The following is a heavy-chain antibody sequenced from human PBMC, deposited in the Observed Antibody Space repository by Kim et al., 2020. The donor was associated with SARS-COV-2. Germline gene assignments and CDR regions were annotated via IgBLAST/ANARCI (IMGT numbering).Heavy chain of an antibody. V-gene: IGHV1-2*04. J-gene: IGHJ3*01. D-gene: IGHD6-13*01. CDR3: ATPGYSSSWTAFKL. Sequence: ASVKVSCKASGYTFTGYYMHWVRQAPGQGLEWVGRINPNSGDTNHAQQFQGWVTMTRDTSISTAYMELTRLKSDDTAVYYCATPGYSSSWTAFKLRGQGTMVTVSS. CDR2: INPNSGDT. CDR1: GYTFTGYY.